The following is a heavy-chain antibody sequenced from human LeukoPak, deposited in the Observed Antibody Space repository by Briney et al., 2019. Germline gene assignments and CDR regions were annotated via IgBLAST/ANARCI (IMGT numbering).Heavy chain of an antibody. D-gene: IGHD2-2*01. CDR2: ISSSGTTI. CDR3: ARKYCSTTSCLFDN. Sequence: PGGSLRLSCAASGFTFSSHEMNWVRQAPGKGLQWVSDISSSGTTIYYADSVKGRFTISRDNAKNSLYLQMNSLRAEDTAVYYCARKYCSTTSCLFDNWGQGTLVSVSS. CDR1: GFTFSSHE. J-gene: IGHJ4*02. V-gene: IGHV3-48*03.